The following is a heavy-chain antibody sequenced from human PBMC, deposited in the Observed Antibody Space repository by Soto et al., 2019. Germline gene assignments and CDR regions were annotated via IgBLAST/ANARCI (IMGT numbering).Heavy chain of an antibody. CDR1: GFTFSNAW. CDR3: TTESPLWFGEGTHRYYYYYYGMDV. CDR2: IKSKTDGGTT. V-gene: IGHV3-15*07. Sequence: GGSLKLSYAASGFTFSNAWMNWVRQAPGKGPEWVGRIKSKTDGGTTDYAAPVKGRFTISRDDSKNTLYLQMNSLKTEDTAVYYCTTESPLWFGEGTHRYYYYYYGMDVWGQGTTVTVSS. D-gene: IGHD3-10*01. J-gene: IGHJ6*02.